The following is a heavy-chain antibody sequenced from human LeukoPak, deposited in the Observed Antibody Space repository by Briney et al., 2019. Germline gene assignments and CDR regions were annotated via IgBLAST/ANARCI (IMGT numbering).Heavy chain of an antibody. Sequence: GGSLRLSCEASGFTFNTYSMNWARQPPGKGLEWVSYISSSGSTIYYADSVKGRFTISRDNAKNSLYLQMNSLRAEDTAVYYCAKRGAEVGQTVAPGDYWGQGTLVTVSS. CDR3: AKRGAEVGQTVAPGDY. J-gene: IGHJ4*02. CDR2: ISSSGSTI. CDR1: GFTFNTYS. D-gene: IGHD1-26*01. V-gene: IGHV3-48*04.